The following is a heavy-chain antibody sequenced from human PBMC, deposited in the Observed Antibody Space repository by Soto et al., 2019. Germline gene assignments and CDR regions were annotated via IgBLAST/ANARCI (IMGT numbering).Heavy chain of an antibody. CDR2: IGDTGGDR. CDR3: ARDLFGYDY. Sequence: EVQLVESGGGLVQPGGSLRLSCTASGFTFSSLAMHWVRQAPGKRLELVSTIGDTGGDRDYADSVKGRFTISRDNSKNTLYLHMGSLTTEDMAVYYCARDLFGYDYWGQGTLVIVSS. D-gene: IGHD6-25*01. J-gene: IGHJ4*02. V-gene: IGHV3-64*07. CDR1: GFTFSSLA.